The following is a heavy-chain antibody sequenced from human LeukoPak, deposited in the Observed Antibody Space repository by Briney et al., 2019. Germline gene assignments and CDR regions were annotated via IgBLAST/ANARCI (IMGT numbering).Heavy chain of an antibody. V-gene: IGHV3-66*01. CDR1: GITVSSHY. J-gene: IGHJ6*01. Sequence: GGSLRLSCAASGITVSSHYMTWVRQAPGKGLEWVSVIDSGGSTNSADSVKGRFSVSRDNSKNTLYLQMNSLRVEDTAVYYCARTYGDYDYYYGMDVWGQGTTVTVSS. D-gene: IGHD4-17*01. CDR3: ARTYGDYDYYYGMDV. CDR2: IDSGGST.